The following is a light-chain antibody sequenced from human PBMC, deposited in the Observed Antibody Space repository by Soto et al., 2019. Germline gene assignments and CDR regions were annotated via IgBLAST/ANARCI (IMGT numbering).Light chain of an antibody. CDR1: QSVSSH. Sequence: TQSTSTLSGSVGDRATLSCRASQSVSSHFAWYQQKSGQAPRLLIYDASKRATGIPARFSGSGSGTDFTLTISSLEPEDFAVYYCQQRSNWPTFGQGTRLEIK. J-gene: IGKJ5*01. CDR2: DAS. CDR3: QQRSNWPT. V-gene: IGKV3-11*01.